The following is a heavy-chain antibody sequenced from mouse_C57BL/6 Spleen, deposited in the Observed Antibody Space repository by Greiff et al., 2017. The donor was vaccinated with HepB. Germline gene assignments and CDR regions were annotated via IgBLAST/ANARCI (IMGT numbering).Heavy chain of an antibody. V-gene: IGHV1-18*01. CDR1: GYTFTDYN. D-gene: IGHD2-2*01. CDR2: INPNNGGT. J-gene: IGHJ4*01. Sequence: VQLQQSGPELVKPGASVKIPCKASGYTFTDYNMDWVKQSHGKSLEWIGDINPNNGGTIYNQKFKGKATLTVDKSSSTAYMALRSLTSEDTAVYYCARSPMVTRRGYYYAMDYWGQGTSVTVSS. CDR3: ARSPMVTRRGYYYAMDY.